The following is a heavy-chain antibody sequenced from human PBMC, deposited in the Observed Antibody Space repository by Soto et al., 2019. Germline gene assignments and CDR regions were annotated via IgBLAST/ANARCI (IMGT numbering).Heavy chain of an antibody. CDR1: GYTFTSYG. V-gene: IGHV1-18*01. D-gene: IGHD2-15*01. J-gene: IGHJ5*02. CDR3: ERAYSPGLFDP. CDR2: ISANNGNT. Sequence: ASVKVSCKASGYTFTSYGISWVRQAPGQGLEWMGWISANNGNTKYAQNFQGRVTMTTDTSTSTAYMELRSLRSDDTAVYYCERAYSPGLFDPWGQGTLVTVS.